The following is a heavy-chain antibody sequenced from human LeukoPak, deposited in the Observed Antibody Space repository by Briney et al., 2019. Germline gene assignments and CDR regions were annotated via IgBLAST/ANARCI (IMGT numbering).Heavy chain of an antibody. Sequence: GGSLRLSCAASGFTFSSYAMSWVRQAPGKGLEWVSTIMSTGGSTFYADSVKGRFTIFRDNPKNILYLQMKSLRVEDTAVYYCAKDIGYQNDYWGQGTLVTVSS. J-gene: IGHJ4*02. CDR3: AKDIGYQNDY. V-gene: IGHV3-23*01. D-gene: IGHD2-2*01. CDR2: IMSTGGST. CDR1: GFTFSSYA.